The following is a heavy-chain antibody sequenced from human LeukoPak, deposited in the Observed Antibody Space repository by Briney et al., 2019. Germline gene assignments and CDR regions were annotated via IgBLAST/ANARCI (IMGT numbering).Heavy chain of an antibody. Sequence: PGGSLRLSCAASGFTFSSFGMHWVRQAPGKGLEWVAFIRYDGSNKYYADSVKGRFTISRDNSKNTLYLQMNSLRAEDTAVYYCAKDLGGYCSSTSCHRNGFDYWGQGTLVTVSS. CDR1: GFTFSSFG. CDR2: IRYDGSNK. D-gene: IGHD2-2*01. CDR3: AKDLGGYCSSTSCHRNGFDY. J-gene: IGHJ4*02. V-gene: IGHV3-30*02.